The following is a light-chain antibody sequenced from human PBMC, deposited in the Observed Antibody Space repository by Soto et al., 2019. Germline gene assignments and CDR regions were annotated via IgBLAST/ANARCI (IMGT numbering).Light chain of an antibody. J-gene: IGLJ2*01. V-gene: IGLV2-14*01. CDR2: DVS. CDR1: SSDVGKYNY. CDR3: SSYTSSTTMV. Sequence: QSALTQPASVSGSPGQSITISCTGTSSDVGKYNYVSWYQQHPGKAPKLMIFDVSNRPSGVSNRFSGSKSGNTASLTISGLRAEDEAAYYCSSYTSSTTMVFGGGTKLTVL.